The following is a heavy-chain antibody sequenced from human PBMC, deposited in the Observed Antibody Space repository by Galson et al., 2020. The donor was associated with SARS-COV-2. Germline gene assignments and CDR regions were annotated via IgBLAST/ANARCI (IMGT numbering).Heavy chain of an antibody. CDR2: IYSGGST. J-gene: IGHJ6*02. D-gene: IGHD5-18*01. CDR3: ARVGGYRKGRDV. Sequence: GESLKISCAASGFTVSSNYMSWVRQAPGKGLEWVSVIYSGGSTYYADSVKGRLPISRDNSKNTLYLQMNSLRAEDTAVYYCARVGGYRKGRDVWGQGTTVIVSS. V-gene: IGHV3-53*01. CDR1: GFTVSSNY.